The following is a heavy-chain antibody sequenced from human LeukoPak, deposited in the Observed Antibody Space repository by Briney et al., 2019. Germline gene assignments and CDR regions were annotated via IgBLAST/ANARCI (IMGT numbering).Heavy chain of an antibody. Sequence: PSETLSLTCSVSGFSITSGYFWGWIRQSPGKGLVWIGNIYTTGAGSTYYNPSVKSRVTLFSDKAKNQLSLKMNSVTAADTAVYYCARGQIYDYWTPVSWKFDLWGRGTLVSVSS. CDR1: GFSITSGYF. CDR2: IYTTGAGST. D-gene: IGHD3/OR15-3a*01. CDR3: ARGQIYDYWTPVSWKFDL. J-gene: IGHJ2*01. V-gene: IGHV4-38-2*02.